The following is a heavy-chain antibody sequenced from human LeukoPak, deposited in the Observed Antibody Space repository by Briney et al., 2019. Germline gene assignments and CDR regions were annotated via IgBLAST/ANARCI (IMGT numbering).Heavy chain of an antibody. V-gene: IGHV4-59*01. J-gene: IGHJ4*02. Sequence: PSETLSLTCTVSGGSISSYYWSWIRQPPGKGLEWIGYIYYSGSTNYNPSLKSRVTISVDTSKNQFSLKLSSVTAADTAVYLCVRNGDYPLEYWGQGTLVTVSS. CDR3: VRNGDYPLEY. CDR1: GGSISSYY. CDR2: IYYSGST. D-gene: IGHD4-17*01.